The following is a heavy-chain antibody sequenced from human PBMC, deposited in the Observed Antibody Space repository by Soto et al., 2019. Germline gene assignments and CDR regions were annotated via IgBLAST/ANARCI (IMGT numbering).Heavy chain of an antibody. J-gene: IGHJ4*02. CDR1: GFTVSSHY. CDR3: ARDRAISDYRSSGAQGL. D-gene: IGHD6-6*01. V-gene: IGHV3-66*01. CDR2: IYSGGTT. Sequence: EVQLVESGGGLVQPGGSLRLSCAASGFTVSSHYMSWVRQAPGKGLEWVSVIYSGGTTYYAKSVTGRFIISRDNSKSTVYLQMNSLRAEDTAIYYCARDRAISDYRSSGAQGLWGQGTRVSVSS.